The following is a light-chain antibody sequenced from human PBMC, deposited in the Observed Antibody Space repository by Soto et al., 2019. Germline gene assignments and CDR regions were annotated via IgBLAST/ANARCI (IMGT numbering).Light chain of an antibody. V-gene: IGKV1-39*01. J-gene: IGKJ5*01. CDR3: QQGYSTPRT. CDR1: QSITSY. CDR2: AAS. Sequence: DIQMTQSPSSLSASVGDRVTITCRASQSITSYLNWYQQKPGKAPRLLISAASTLQSGVPSKFSGSGFGTDFTLTISSLQPEDSAIYYCQQGYSTPRTFGHGTRLEIK.